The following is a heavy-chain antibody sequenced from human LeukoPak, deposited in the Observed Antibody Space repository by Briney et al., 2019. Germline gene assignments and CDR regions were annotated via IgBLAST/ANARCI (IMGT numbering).Heavy chain of an antibody. CDR2: IYYSGST. V-gene: IGHV4-38-2*01. CDR1: GFTFSDYY. Sequence: GSLRLSCAASGFTFSDYYMSWIRQPPGRGLEWIGSIYYSGSTYYNPSLKSRVTISVDTSKNQFSLKLSSVTAADTAVYYCARSIGYYYYMDVWGKGTTVTISS. J-gene: IGHJ6*03. CDR3: ARSIGYYYYMDV.